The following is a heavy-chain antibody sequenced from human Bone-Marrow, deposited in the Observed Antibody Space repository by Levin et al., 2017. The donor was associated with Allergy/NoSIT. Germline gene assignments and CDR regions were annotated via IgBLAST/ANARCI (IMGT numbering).Heavy chain of an antibody. CDR2: INYSGDKT. Sequence: GESLKISCAASGFTFRNFAMTWVHQAPGMGLEWVSAINYSGDKTYYADSVKGRFTLSRDNSKNTLFLEMNNLRVGDTALYYCAKHSGFTYGYNDAFDVWGQGAMVTVSS. CDR1: GFTFRNFA. D-gene: IGHD5-18*01. V-gene: IGHV3-23*01. CDR3: AKHSGFTYGYNDAFDV. J-gene: IGHJ3*01.